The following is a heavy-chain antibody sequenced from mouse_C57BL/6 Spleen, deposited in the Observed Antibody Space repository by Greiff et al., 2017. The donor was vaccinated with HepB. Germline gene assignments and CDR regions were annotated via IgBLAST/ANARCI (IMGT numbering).Heavy chain of an antibody. CDR2: ISSGSSTI. Sequence: EVKVEESGGGLVKPGGSLKLSCAASGFTFSDYGMHWVRQAPEKGLEWVAYISSGSSTIYYADTVKGRFTISRDNAKNTLFLQMTSLRSEDTAMYYCANSPDVWGTGTTVTVSS. J-gene: IGHJ1*03. V-gene: IGHV5-17*01. CDR3: ANSPDV. CDR1: GFTFSDYG.